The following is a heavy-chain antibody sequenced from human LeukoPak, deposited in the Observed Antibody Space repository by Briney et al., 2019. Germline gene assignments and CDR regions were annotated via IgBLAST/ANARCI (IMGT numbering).Heavy chain of an antibody. CDR3: ASLLCYGDLIDHFGMDV. J-gene: IGHJ6*04. V-gene: IGHV1-24*01. CDR1: GHSLTELS. Sequence: ASVKVSCKVSGHSLTELSMHWVRQAPGKGLEWMGGFDPESGETVYAQKFQARFTMTEGAPTGTVYMELSGLTLEDTAVYYCASLLCYGDLIDHFGMDVWGKGTTVIVSS. CDR2: FDPESGET. D-gene: IGHD3-10*01.